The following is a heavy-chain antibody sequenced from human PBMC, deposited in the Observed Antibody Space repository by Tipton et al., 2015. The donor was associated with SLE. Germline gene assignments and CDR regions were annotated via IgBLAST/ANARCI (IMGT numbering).Heavy chain of an antibody. J-gene: IGHJ1*01. Sequence: TLSLTCTVSGGSISSYYWSWIRQPPGKGLEWIGYIHDIGSTNYNPSLKSRVTMSVDTSENQLSLKLTFVTAADTAVYYCARARHGGAEYFEHWGQGTLVTVSS. CDR2: IHDIGST. CDR1: GGSISSYY. V-gene: IGHV4-59*01. D-gene: IGHD3-3*01. CDR3: ARARHGGAEYFEH.